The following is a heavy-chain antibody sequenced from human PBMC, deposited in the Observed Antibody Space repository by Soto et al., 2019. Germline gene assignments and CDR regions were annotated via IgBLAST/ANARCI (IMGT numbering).Heavy chain of an antibody. CDR1: GFTFSSYG. CDR2: IWYDGSNK. V-gene: IGHV3-33*01. Sequence: QVQLVESGGGVVQPGRSLRLSCAVSGFTFSSYGMHWVRQAPGKGLEWVAVIWYDGSNKYYADSVKGRFTISRDNSKNTLYLQMNSLRAEDTAVYYWARAMFYYDSSGYYQFDIWGQGTMVTVSS. CDR3: ARAMFYYDSSGYYQFDI. D-gene: IGHD3-22*01. J-gene: IGHJ3*02.